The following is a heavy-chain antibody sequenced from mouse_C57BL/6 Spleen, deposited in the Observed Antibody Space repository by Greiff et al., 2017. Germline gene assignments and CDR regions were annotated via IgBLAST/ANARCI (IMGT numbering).Heavy chain of an antibody. CDR1: GFTFSSYA. CDR2: ISDGGSYT. V-gene: IGHV5-4*01. D-gene: IGHD2-13*01. CDR3: ARGRSDCDWYFGV. Sequence: EVQRVESGGGLVKPGGSLKLSCAASGFTFSSYAMSWVRQTPEKRLEWVATISDGGSYTYYPDNVKGRFAISRDNAKNNLYLQVSHLKSEDTAMYYCARGRSDCDWYFGVWGTGTTVTVSS. J-gene: IGHJ1*03.